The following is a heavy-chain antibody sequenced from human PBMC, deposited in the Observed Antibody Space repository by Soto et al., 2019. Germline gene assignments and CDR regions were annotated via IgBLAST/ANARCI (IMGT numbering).Heavy chain of an antibody. Sequence: GGSLRLSCAASGFTFSSYAMHWVRQAPGKGLEWVAVISYDGSNKYYADSVKGRFTISRDNSKNTLYLQMNSLRAEDTAVYYCARFPRDSTQYYYCYGMDVWGQGTTVTVS. CDR1: GFTFSSYA. CDR2: ISYDGSNK. CDR3: ARFPRDSTQYYYCYGMDV. J-gene: IGHJ6*02. V-gene: IGHV3-30-3*01. D-gene: IGHD2-2*01.